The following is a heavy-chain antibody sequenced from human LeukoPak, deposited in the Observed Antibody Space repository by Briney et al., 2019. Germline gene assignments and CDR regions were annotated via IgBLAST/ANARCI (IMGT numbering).Heavy chain of an antibody. CDR3: TTDRRPHLDV. Sequence: GGSLRLSCAASGFTFSSYWMSWVRQAPGKGLEWVGRIKSKTDGGTTDYAAPAKGRFTISRDDSKNTLYLQMNSLKIEDTAVYYCTTDRRPHLDVWGQGTTVTVSS. V-gene: IGHV3-15*05. J-gene: IGHJ6*02. CDR2: IKSKTDGGTT. CDR1: GFTFSSYW.